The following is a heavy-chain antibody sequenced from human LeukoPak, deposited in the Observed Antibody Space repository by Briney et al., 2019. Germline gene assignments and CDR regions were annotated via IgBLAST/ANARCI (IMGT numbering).Heavy chain of an antibody. V-gene: IGHV4-39*01. CDR3: ARQSNGYFDY. J-gene: IGHJ4*02. D-gene: IGHD2-15*01. CDR2: IYYTGTT. Sequence: PSETLSLTCTVSRGSISGNSYYWGWIRQPPGKGLECIGSIYYTGTTYYNPSLKSRVTMSVDTSKNQFSLKLSSVTAADTAPYYCARQSNGYFDYWGQGTLVTVSS. CDR1: RGSISGNSYY.